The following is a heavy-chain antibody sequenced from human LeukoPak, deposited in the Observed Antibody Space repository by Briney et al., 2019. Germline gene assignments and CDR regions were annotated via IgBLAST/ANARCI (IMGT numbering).Heavy chain of an antibody. CDR3: ARRPAARLTFDY. D-gene: IGHD2-2*01. Sequence: SETLSLTCTVSGGPINNYFWYWIRQPPGKGLEWIGYTSHSGGTNYNPSLKSRVTMSLDTSKNQFSLNLGSVAAADTAVYYCARRPAARLTFDYWGQGTLVTVSS. CDR1: GGPINNYF. V-gene: IGHV4-59*01. J-gene: IGHJ4*02. CDR2: TSHSGGT.